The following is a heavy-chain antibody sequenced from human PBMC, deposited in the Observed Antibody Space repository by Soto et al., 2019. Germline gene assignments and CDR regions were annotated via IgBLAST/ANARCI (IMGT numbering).Heavy chain of an antibody. CDR1: GFTFDDYA. V-gene: IGHV3-9*01. CDR2: ISWNSGSI. D-gene: IGHD3-22*01. J-gene: IGHJ4*02. Sequence: GGSLRLSCAASGFTFDDYAMHWVRQAPGKGLEWVSGISWNSGSIGYADSVKGRFTTSRDNAKNSLYLQMNSLRAEDTALYYCAKVRGSSGFDYWGQGTLVTVSS. CDR3: AKVRGSSGFDY.